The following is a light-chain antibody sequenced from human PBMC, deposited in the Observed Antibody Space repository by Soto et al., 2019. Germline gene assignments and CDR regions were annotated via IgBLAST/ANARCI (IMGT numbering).Light chain of an antibody. Sequence: DIQMTQSPSTLSASVGDRGNITCRASQSISTWLAWYQQKPGKAPKLLIYKASGLESGVPSRFSGSGSGTDFTLTISSLQPDDFATYYCQQYNSYSPLTFGGGTKVDIK. J-gene: IGKJ4*01. CDR3: QQYNSYSPLT. V-gene: IGKV1-5*03. CDR1: QSISTW. CDR2: KAS.